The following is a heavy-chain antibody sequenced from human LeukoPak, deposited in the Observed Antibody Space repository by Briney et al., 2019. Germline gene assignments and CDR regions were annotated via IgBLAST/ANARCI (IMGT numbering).Heavy chain of an antibody. V-gene: IGHV3-15*07. CDR1: GFTFSNAY. J-gene: IGHJ6*02. Sequence: GGSLRLSCAASGFTFSNAYMNWVRQAPGKGLEWVGRIKPKTDGETTEYAAPVKDRYSISRDDSKSMMYLQMNSLKTEDTAVYYCAKDKGWGYSTYDFYGMDVWGQGTTVTVSS. CDR2: IKPKTDGETT. CDR3: AKDKGWGYSTYDFYGMDV. D-gene: IGHD1-26*01.